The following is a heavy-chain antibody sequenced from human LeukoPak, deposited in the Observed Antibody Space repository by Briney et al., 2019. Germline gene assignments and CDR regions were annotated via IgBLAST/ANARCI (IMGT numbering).Heavy chain of an antibody. V-gene: IGHV3-23*01. J-gene: IGHJ4*02. D-gene: IGHD3-3*01. CDR1: GFTFSSYA. CDR3: AKDPSGLSGSTHY. CDR2: ISGSGGST. Sequence: GGSLRLSCAASGFTFSSYAMSWVRQAPGKGLGWVSAISGSGGSTYYADSVKGRFTISRDNSKNTLYLQMNSLRAEDTAVYYCAKDPSGLSGSTHYWGQGTLVTVSS.